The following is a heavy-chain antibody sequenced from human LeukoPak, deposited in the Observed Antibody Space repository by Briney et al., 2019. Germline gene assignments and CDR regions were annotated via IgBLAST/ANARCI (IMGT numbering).Heavy chain of an antibody. CDR1: GGTFSSYA. V-gene: IGHV1-69*06. D-gene: IGHD3-22*01. CDR2: IIPIFGTA. CDR3: ARDQHDTYYYDSSGYHDAFDI. Sequence: GAAVKVSCKASGGTFSSYAISWVRQAPGQGLEWMGGIIPIFGTANYAQKFQGRVTITADKSTSTAYMELSSLRSEDTAVCYCARDQHDTYYYDSSGYHDAFDIWGQGTMVTVSS. J-gene: IGHJ3*02.